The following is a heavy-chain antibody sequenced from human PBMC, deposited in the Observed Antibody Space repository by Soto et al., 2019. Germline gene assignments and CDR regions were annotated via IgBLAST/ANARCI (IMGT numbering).Heavy chain of an antibody. CDR2: ISAYNGNT. CDR3: ARAVGYSYGFDY. Sequence: QVQLVQSGAEVRRPGASVKVSCKASGYTFASYGISWVRQAPGQGLEWMGWISAYNGNTNYAHKLQGRVTMTTETSTTPAYMELRSLRSDDTAVYYCARAVGYSYGFDYWGQGTLVTVSS. CDR1: GYTFASYG. V-gene: IGHV1-18*01. D-gene: IGHD5-18*01. J-gene: IGHJ4*02.